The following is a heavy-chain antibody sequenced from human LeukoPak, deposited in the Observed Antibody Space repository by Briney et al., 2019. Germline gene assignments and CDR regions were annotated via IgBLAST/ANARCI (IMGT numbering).Heavy chain of an antibody. J-gene: IGHJ4*02. CDR1: GFPFSSYW. D-gene: IGHD6-19*01. CDR2: IRHDGSET. V-gene: IGHV3-7*03. Sequence: GGSLRLSCAASGFPFSSYWMSWVRQAPGKGLEWVANIRHDGSETYYVDSLRGRFTISRDNAKNLVYLQMNSLRAEDTAVYYCAKDHEYSSGWYPASGFDYWGQGTLVTVSS. CDR3: AKDHEYSSGWYPASGFDY.